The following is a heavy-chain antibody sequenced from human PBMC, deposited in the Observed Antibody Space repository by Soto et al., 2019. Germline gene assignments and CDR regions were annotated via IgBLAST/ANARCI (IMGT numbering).Heavy chain of an antibody. D-gene: IGHD6-6*01. J-gene: IGHJ4*02. Sequence: QVQLVESGGGVVQPGKSLRLSCAASGFTLRSYGMHWVRQAPGKGLEWLAVISYDESHKYYADSVKGRFTISRDTSKNALYRQMYSLRAEDTAVYYWAKEMFPRTVLDSSSPWGDYWCQGTAVTFSS. V-gene: IGHV3-30*18. CDR2: ISYDESHK. CDR3: AKEMFPRTVLDSSSPWGDY. CDR1: GFTLRSYG.